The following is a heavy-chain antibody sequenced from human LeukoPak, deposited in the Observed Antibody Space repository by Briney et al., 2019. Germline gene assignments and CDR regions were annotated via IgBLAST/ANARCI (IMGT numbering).Heavy chain of an antibody. J-gene: IGHJ6*03. CDR2: ISYDGSNK. V-gene: IGHV3-30-3*01. D-gene: IGHD4-11*01. CDR3: ARDYVFRAVTTNYYYYYYMDV. Sequence: PGRSLRLSCAASGVTFSSYAMHWVRQAPGKGLEWVAVISYDGSNKYYADSVKGRFTISRDNSKNTLYLQMNSLRAEDTAVYYCARDYVFRAVTTNYYYYYYMDVWGKGTTVTVSS. CDR1: GVTFSSYA.